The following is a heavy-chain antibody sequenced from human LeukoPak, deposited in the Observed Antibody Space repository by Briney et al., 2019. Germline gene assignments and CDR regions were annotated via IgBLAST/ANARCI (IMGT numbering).Heavy chain of an antibody. V-gene: IGHV3-30*02. CDR3: AKDYSTTSYYGSGSYYRPNWFDP. J-gene: IGHJ5*02. CDR2: ILNDGSNK. D-gene: IGHD3-10*01. Sequence: GGSLRLSCAASGFTFSSYGMHWVRQAPGKGLEWVAFILNDGSNKYYADSVTGRFTISRDKSKNTLYLRMTSLRAEDTAVYYCAKDYSTTSYYGSGSYYRPNWFDPWGQGTLVTVSS. CDR1: GFTFSSYG.